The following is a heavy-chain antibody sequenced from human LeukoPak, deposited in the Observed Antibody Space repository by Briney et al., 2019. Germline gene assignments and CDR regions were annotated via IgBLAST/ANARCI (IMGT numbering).Heavy chain of an antibody. CDR1: GGSISSYY. V-gene: IGHV4-4*07. Sequence: SETLSLTCTVSGGSISSYYWSWIRQPAGKGLEWIGRIYTSGSTNYNPSLKSRVTMSVDTSKNQFSLKLSSVTAADTAVYYCARVRNSSGWSYFVYWGQGTLVTVSS. CDR3: ARVRNSSGWSYFVY. D-gene: IGHD6-19*01. CDR2: IYTSGST. J-gene: IGHJ4*02.